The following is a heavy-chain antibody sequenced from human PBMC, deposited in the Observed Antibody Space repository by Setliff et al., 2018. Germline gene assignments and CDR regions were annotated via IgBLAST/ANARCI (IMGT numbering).Heavy chain of an antibody. CDR1: GYTFTSYG. V-gene: IGHV1-18*01. J-gene: IGHJ5*02. CDR2: ISAYNGNT. D-gene: IGHD3-22*01. Sequence: ASVKVSCKASGYTFTSYGISWVRQAPGQGLEWMGWISAYNGNTNYAQKLQGRVTMTTDTSTSTAYVELRSLRSDDTAVYYCARDYDSSGLEFDPWGQGTLVTVPQ. CDR3: ARDYDSSGLEFDP.